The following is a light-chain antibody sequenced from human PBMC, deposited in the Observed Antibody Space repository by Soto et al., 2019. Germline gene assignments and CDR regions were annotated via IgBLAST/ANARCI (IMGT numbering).Light chain of an antibody. CDR3: QSYDSSLSGVV. CDR2: GNS. Sequence: QSALTQPPSVSGAPGQRVTISCTGSSSNIGAGYDVQWYQQLPGTAPKVLIYGNSNRPSGVPDRFSGSKSGTSASLAITGLQAEDEADYYCQSYDSSLSGVVFGGGTQLTVL. J-gene: IGLJ2*01. CDR1: SSNIGAGYD. V-gene: IGLV1-40*01.